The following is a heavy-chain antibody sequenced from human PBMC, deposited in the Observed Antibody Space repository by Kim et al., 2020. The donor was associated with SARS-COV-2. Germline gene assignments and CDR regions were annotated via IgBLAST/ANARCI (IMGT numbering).Heavy chain of an antibody. J-gene: IGHJ6*02. CDR2: ISDYNDRT. CDR3: ARGSVMDV. Sequence: ASVKVSCQASGYTFSDYGFSWGRQAPGQGLEWMGWISDYNDRTKYAKKFEGRLSVTMDTSTTTVYMELRDLRPDDTAIYFCARGSVMDVWGQGTTVTVSS. V-gene: IGHV1-18*01. CDR1: GYTFSDYG.